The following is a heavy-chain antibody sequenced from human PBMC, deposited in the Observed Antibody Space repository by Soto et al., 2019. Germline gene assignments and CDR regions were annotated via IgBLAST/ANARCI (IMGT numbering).Heavy chain of an antibody. D-gene: IGHD3-3*01. CDR1: GGSISSYY. Sequence: SETLSLTCTVSGGSISSYYWSWIRQPPGKGLEWIGYIYYSGSTNYNPSLKSRVTISVDTSKNQFSLKLSSVTAADTAVYYCARDLLFGVVPGMEVWGQGTTVTVSS. V-gene: IGHV4-59*01. CDR3: ARDLLFGVVPGMEV. CDR2: IYYSGST. J-gene: IGHJ6*02.